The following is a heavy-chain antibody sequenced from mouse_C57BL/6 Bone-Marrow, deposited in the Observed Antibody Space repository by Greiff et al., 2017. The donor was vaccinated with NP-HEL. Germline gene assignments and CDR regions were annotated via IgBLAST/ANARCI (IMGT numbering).Heavy chain of an antibody. CDR3: ARHPYYYGSSYGSDY. D-gene: IGHD1-1*01. CDR2: ISSGGSYT. Sequence: DVKLVESGRDLVKPGGSLKLSCAASGFTFSSYGMSWVRQTPDKRLEWVATISSGGSYTYYQESVKGRFTISRDNAKNTLYLQMSSLKSEDTAMYYCARHPYYYGSSYGSDYWGQGTTLTVSS. CDR1: GFTFSSYG. V-gene: IGHV5-6*02. J-gene: IGHJ2*01.